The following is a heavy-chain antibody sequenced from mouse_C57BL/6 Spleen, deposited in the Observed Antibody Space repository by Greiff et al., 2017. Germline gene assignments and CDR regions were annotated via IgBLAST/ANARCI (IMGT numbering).Heavy chain of an antibody. CDR1: GYTFTSYW. D-gene: IGHD2-5*01. CDR2: IDPSDSYT. CDR3: ASRSNYNFDY. J-gene: IGHJ2*01. V-gene: IGHV1-59*01. Sequence: VQLQQPGAELVRPGTSVKLSCKASGYTFTSYWMHWVKQRPGQGLEWIGVIDPSDSYTNYNQKFTGKAKLTVDTSSSTAYMQLSSLTSEDSAVYYCASRSNYNFDYWGQGTTLTVSS.